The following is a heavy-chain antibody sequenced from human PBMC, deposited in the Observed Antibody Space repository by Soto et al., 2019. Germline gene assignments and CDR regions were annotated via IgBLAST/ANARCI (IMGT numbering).Heavy chain of an antibody. J-gene: IGHJ4*02. CDR3: ARTPEYYSGGSCYRGGVDY. CDR1: WFSPSTSGMC. D-gene: IGHD2-15*01. CDR2: IDGEDDK. Sequence: GPTVVNPPQPLTLTSTFSWFSPSTSGMCVSRIRKPPGKALEWLARIDGEDDKYYSTSLKTRLTITKNTSKNQVVRTIITMNPVATATYYCARTPEYYSGGSCYRGGVDYWGQGTLVTVSS. V-gene: IGHV2-70*11.